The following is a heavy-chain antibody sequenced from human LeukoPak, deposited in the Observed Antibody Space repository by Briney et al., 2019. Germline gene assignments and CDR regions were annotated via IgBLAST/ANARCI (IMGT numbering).Heavy chain of an antibody. Sequence: PSETLSLTCAVYGGSFSGYYWSWIRQPPGKGLEWIGEINHSGSTNYNPSLKSRVTISVDTSKNQFSLKLSSVTAADTAVYCCASSGWYLGVTWGQGTLVTVSS. CDR1: GGSFSGYY. V-gene: IGHV4-34*01. J-gene: IGHJ4*02. CDR3: ASSGWYLGVT. D-gene: IGHD6-19*01. CDR2: INHSGST.